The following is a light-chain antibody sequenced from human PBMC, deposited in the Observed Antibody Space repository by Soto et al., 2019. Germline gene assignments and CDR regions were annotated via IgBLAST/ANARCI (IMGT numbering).Light chain of an antibody. V-gene: IGLV2-23*01. Sequence: QSALTQPASVSGSPGQSITISCTGTSSDVGSYNLVSWYQQHPGKAPKLMIYEGSKRPSGVSNRFSGSKSGNTASLTISGLQAEDEADYYCCSYAGSRYVLGT. CDR1: SSDVGSYNL. J-gene: IGLJ1*01. CDR3: CSYAGSRYV. CDR2: EGS.